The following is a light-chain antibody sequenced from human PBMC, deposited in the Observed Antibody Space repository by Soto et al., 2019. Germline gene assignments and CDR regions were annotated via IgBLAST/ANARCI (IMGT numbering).Light chain of an antibody. V-gene: IGLV2-14*01. J-gene: IGLJ1*01. CDR1: SSDVGGYNY. Sequence: QSALTQPASVSGSPGQAITISCTGTSSDVGGYNYVSWYQQHPGKAPKLMIYEVSNRPSGVSNRFSGSESGNTASLTISGLQAEDEAHYYCSSYTSSSSFYVFGTGTKVTVL. CDR2: EVS. CDR3: SSYTSSSSFYV.